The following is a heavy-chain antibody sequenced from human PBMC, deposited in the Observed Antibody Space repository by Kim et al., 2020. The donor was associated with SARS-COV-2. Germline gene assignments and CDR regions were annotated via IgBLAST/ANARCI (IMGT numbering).Heavy chain of an antibody. J-gene: IGHJ6*02. CDR2: TYYRSKWYN. CDR1: GDSVSSNSAA. D-gene: IGHD3-22*01. CDR3: ARATWQQWLPITMIGGDYGMDV. Sequence: SQTLSLTCAISGDSVSSNSAAWNWIRQSPSRGLEWLGRTYYRSKWYNDYAVSVKSRITINPDTSKNQFSLQLNSVTPEDTAVYYCARATWQQWLPITMIGGDYGMDVWGQGTTVTVSS. V-gene: IGHV6-1*01.